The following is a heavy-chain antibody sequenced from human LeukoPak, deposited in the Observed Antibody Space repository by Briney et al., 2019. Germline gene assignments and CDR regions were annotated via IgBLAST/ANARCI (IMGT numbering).Heavy chain of an antibody. CDR1: GFTFSSYS. Sequence: GGSLRLSCAASGFTFSSYSMNWVRQAPGKGLEWVSSISSSSSYIYYADSVKGRFTISRDNAKNSLYLQMNSLRAEDTAVYYCAREVVYAIPLFDYWGQRTLVTVSS. V-gene: IGHV3-21*01. CDR2: ISSSSSYI. CDR3: AREVVYAIPLFDY. J-gene: IGHJ4*02. D-gene: IGHD2-8*02.